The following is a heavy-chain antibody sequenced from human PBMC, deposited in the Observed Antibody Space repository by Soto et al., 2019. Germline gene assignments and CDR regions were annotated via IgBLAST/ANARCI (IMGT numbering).Heavy chain of an antibody. D-gene: IGHD3-10*01. V-gene: IGHV1-2*04. Sequence: GASVKVSCKASGYTFTGYYMHWVRQAPGQGLEWMGWINPNSGGTNYAQKFQGWVTMTRDTSISTAYMELSRLRSDDTAVYYCAREDLSMVRGRNFDYWGQGTLVTVSS. J-gene: IGHJ4*02. CDR2: INPNSGGT. CDR1: GYTFTGYY. CDR3: AREDLSMVRGRNFDY.